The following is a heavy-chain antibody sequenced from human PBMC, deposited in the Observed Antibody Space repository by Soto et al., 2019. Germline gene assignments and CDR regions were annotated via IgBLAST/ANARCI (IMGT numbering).Heavy chain of an antibody. CDR3: AIAHRTLVTSYGLDV. CDR2: INHSGTI. J-gene: IGHJ6*02. CDR1: GGSFSGFY. Sequence: QVQIQQRGAGLLKPSDTLSLTCAVSGGSFSGFYWTWIRQPPVEGLEWIGEINHSGTINFNPSLSSRLTISLDSSKKHFYLRLASRTAAEAAVYYCAIAHRTLVTSYGLDVWCQGPTVTVSS. D-gene: IGHD2-21*02. V-gene: IGHV4-34*02.